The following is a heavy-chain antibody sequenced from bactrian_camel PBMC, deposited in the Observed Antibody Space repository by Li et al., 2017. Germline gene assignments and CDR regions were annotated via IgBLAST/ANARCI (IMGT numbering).Heavy chain of an antibody. D-gene: IGHD1*01. Sequence: QVQLVESGGGSVQTGGSLRLSCKASGYNNRRYCMAWYRQRPGQQREAVAAITSDGRTNYARSVKGRFTISQDTAENTVYLQMNSLKPEDTAMYYRAADPRLWLCAGSPLDSSRYNHWGQGTQVTVS. CDR1: GYNNRRYC. V-gene: IGHV3S53*01. CDR2: ITSDGRT. CDR3: AADPRLWLCAGSPLDSSRYNH. J-gene: IGHJ4*01.